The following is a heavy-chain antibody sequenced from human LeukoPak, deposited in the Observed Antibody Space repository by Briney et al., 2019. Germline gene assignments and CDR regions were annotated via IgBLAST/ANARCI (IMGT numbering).Heavy chain of an antibody. Sequence: GGSLRLSCAACGFSFSSYEMNWVRQAPGKGLEWVSYISSSGSMMYSADSVKGRFTISRDNAKNSLYLQMNSLRAEDTAIYYCSGQYSSSSVVDYWGQGTLVTVSS. CDR2: ISSSGSMM. D-gene: IGHD6-6*01. CDR1: GFSFSSYE. V-gene: IGHV3-48*03. CDR3: SGQYSSSSVVDY. J-gene: IGHJ4*02.